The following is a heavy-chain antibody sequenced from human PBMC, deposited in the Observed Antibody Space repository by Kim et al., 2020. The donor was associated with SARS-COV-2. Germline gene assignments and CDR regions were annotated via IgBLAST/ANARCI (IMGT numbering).Heavy chain of an antibody. J-gene: IGHJ4*02. CDR2: ISWNSGII. V-gene: IGHV3-9*01. CDR3: AKLYDYKDYPFDY. CDR1: GFTFDDYA. D-gene: IGHD4-4*01. Sequence: GGSLRLSCVASGFTFDDYAMHWVRQAPGKGLEWVSGISWNSGIIYYADSVKGRFTISRDNSKNSLYLQMNSLRAEDTALYYCAKLYDYKDYPFDYWGQGT.